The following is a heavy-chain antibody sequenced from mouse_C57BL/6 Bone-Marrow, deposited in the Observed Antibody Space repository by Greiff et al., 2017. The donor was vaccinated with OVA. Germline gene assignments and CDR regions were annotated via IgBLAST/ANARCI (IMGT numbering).Heavy chain of an antibody. CDR1: GYTFTSYW. J-gene: IGHJ3*01. CDR3: ARHYYGRGLAWFAY. Sequence: QVQLQQSGAELVKPGASVKMSCKASGYTFTSYWITWVKQRPGQGLEWIGDIYPGSGSTNYNEKFKSKATLTVDTSSSTAYMQLSSLTSEDSAVYYCARHYYGRGLAWFAYWGQGTLVTVSA. D-gene: IGHD1-1*01. CDR2: IYPGSGST. V-gene: IGHV1-55*01.